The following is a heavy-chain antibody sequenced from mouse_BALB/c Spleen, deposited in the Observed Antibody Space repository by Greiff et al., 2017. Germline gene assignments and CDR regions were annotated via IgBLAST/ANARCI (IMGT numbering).Heavy chain of an antibody. Sequence: VQLQQSGAELVRPGALVKLSCKASGFNIKDYYMHWVKQRPEQGLEWIGWIDPENGNTIYDPKFQGKASITADTSSNTAYLQLSSLTSEDTAVYYCARPDGNYGVFFAYWGQGTLVTVSA. J-gene: IGHJ3*01. D-gene: IGHD2-1*01. CDR1: GFNIKDYY. CDR2: IDPENGNT. V-gene: IGHV14-1*02. CDR3: ARPDGNYGVFFAY.